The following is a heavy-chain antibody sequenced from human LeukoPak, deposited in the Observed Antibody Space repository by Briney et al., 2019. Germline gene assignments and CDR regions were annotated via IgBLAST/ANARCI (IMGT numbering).Heavy chain of an antibody. Sequence: PGGSLRLSCAASGYPFVNNWMTWVRQAPGKGLEWVGTIKQDGRETYYVDSVKGRFSISRDNARDSMYLQMNILRAEDAAVYYCARARYCANSVCHIGGGLDVWGPGTTVTVSS. CDR1: GYPFVNNW. J-gene: IGHJ6*02. V-gene: IGHV3-7*04. D-gene: IGHD2-8*01. CDR3: ARARYCANSVCHIGGGLDV. CDR2: IKQDGRET.